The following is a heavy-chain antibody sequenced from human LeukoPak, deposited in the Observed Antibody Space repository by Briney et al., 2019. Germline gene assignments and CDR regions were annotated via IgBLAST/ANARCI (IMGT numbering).Heavy chain of an antibody. CDR3: ARDHSTLVPGY. CDR1: GYTFIRNG. CDR2: ISTYNGNA. D-gene: IGHD3-10*01. Sequence: ASVKVSCKASGYTFIRNGINWVRQAPGQGLEWMGWISTYNGNANYAEKFQDRVTMTRDTSTSTASMELRSLTSDDTAVYYCARDHSTLVPGYWGQGTLVSVSS. V-gene: IGHV1-18*01. J-gene: IGHJ4*02.